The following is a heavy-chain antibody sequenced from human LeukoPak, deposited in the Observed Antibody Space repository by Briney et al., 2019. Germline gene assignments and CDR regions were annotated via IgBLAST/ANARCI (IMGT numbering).Heavy chain of an antibody. CDR1: GFTFSSYS. CDR2: ISSSSSYI. J-gene: IGHJ6*02. D-gene: IGHD5-24*01. V-gene: IGHV3-21*01. CDR3: ANFYGLSGMDV. Sequence: PGGSLRLSCAASGFTFSSYSMNWVRQAPGKGLGWVSSISSSSSYIYYADSVKGRFTISRDNTKNSLYLQMNSLRAEDTAVYYCANFYGLSGMDVWGQGTTVTVSS.